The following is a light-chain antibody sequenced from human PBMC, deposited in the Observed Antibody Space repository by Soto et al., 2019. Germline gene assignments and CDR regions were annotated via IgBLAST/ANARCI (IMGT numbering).Light chain of an antibody. CDR1: SSNIGAGYD. CDR2: GNS. CDR3: CSYTTNNTLV. Sequence: QSVLTQPPSVSGAPGQRVTISCTGSSSNIGAGYDVHWYQQLPGTAPKLLIYGNSNRPSGVPDRFSGSKSGTSASLAITGLQAEDEADYYCCSYTTNNTLVFGGGTKLTVL. V-gene: IGLV1-40*01. J-gene: IGLJ2*01.